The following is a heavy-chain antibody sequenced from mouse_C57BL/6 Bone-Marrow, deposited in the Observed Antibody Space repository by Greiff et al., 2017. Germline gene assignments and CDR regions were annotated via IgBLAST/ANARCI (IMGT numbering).Heavy chain of an antibody. D-gene: IGHD4-1*01. CDR2: IYPGSGNT. V-gene: IGHV1-76*01. J-gene: IGHJ4*01. CDR1: GYTFTDYY. Sequence: QVQLQQSGAELVRPGALVKLSCKASGYTFTDYYINWVKQRPGQGLEWIARIYPGSGNTYYNEKFKGKATLTAEKSSSTAYMQLSSLTSEYSAGYFCARRGGTDAMDYWGQGTSVTVSS. CDR3: ARRGGTDAMDY.